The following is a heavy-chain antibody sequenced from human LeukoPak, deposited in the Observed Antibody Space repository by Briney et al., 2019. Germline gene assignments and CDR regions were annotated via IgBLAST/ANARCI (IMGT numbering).Heavy chain of an antibody. Sequence: PGGSLRLSCAASGFTFNRYCMHWVRQAPGKGLVWVSRITSDGNSTNYADSVKGRFTISRDNAKNTLYLQMNSLRAEDTAVYYCARAYYDSSGRYFDYWGQGTLVTVSS. J-gene: IGHJ4*02. V-gene: IGHV3-74*01. D-gene: IGHD3-22*01. CDR3: ARAYYDSSGRYFDY. CDR2: ITSDGNST. CDR1: GFTFNRYC.